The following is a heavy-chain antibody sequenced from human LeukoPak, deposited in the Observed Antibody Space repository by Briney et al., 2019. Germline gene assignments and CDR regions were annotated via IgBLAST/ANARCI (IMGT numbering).Heavy chain of an antibody. Sequence: GGSLRLSCAASGFTFSDYYMSWIRQAPGKGLEWISYISSSSFPMYYADSVKGRFTISRDNAKNSLYLQMNSLRAEDTAVYYCAPYCSSESCGLSGFNIWGQGTMVTVSS. CDR2: ISSSSFPM. CDR3: APYCSSESCGLSGFNI. V-gene: IGHV3-11*04. J-gene: IGHJ3*02. D-gene: IGHD2-15*01. CDR1: GFTFSDYY.